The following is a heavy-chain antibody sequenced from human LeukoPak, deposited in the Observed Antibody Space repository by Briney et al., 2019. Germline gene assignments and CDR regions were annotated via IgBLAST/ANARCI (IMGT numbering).Heavy chain of an antibody. Sequence: GGSLRLSCAASGFTFSSYWMHWVRHAPGKGLVWVSRINSDGSSTSYADSVKGRFTISRDNAKNTLYLQMNSLRAEDTAVYYCARDPYLEWPDYWGQGTLVTVSS. J-gene: IGHJ4*02. CDR2: INSDGSST. D-gene: IGHD3-3*01. CDR3: ARDPYLEWPDY. CDR1: GFTFSSYW. V-gene: IGHV3-74*01.